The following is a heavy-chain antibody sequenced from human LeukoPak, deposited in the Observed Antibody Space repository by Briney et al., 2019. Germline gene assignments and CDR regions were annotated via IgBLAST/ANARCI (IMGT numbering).Heavy chain of an antibody. CDR3: ARHRGYTYGPNWYFDL. Sequence: SETLSLTCTVSGVSISNYYWSWIRQPPGKGLEWIGYXFDSGSTNYNPSLKSRVTISVDTSKNQFSLKLNSVTAADTAVYYCARHRGYTYGPNWYFDLWGRGTLVTVSS. CDR2: XFDSGST. CDR1: GVSISNYY. J-gene: IGHJ2*01. D-gene: IGHD5-18*01. V-gene: IGHV4-59*01.